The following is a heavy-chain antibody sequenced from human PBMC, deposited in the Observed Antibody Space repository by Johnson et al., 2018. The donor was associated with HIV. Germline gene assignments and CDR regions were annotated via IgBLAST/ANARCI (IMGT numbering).Heavy chain of an antibody. V-gene: IGHV3-30*18. J-gene: IGHJ3*01. Sequence: QVQLVESGGGLVQPGGSLRLSCAASGFTFSSYGMAWVRQAPGKGLEWVTVISFAGTNKYYADSVKGRFTISRDNAKNSLYLQMNSLRLEDTAVYYCAKGIMNWDDDAFDVWGLGTMVTVSS. CDR2: ISFAGTNK. CDR1: GFTFSSYG. D-gene: IGHD1-1*01. CDR3: AKGIMNWDDDAFDV.